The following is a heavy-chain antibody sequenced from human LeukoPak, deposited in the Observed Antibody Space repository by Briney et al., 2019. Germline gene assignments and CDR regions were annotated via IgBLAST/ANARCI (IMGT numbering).Heavy chain of an antibody. CDR2: IYTSGTI. J-gene: IGHJ4*02. V-gene: IGHV4-4*07. Sequence: SETLSLTCTVSGGSISSYYWSWIRQPAGTALEWIGRIYTSGTITYNPSLKSRVTMSVDTSKNQFSLKLSSVTAADTAVYYCASNYYGSGSSNDYWGQGTLVTVSS. CDR3: ASNYYGSGSSNDY. CDR1: GGSISSYY. D-gene: IGHD3-10*01.